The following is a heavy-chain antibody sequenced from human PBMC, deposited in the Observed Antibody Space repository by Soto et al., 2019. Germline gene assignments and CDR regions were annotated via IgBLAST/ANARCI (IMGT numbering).Heavy chain of an antibody. Sequence: QVQLVESGGGLVKPGGSLRLSCAASGFTFSDYYMSWIRQAPGKGLEWVSYISSSGSTIDYADSVKGRFTISRDNAKNSLYLQMDSLRAEDTAVYYCARDSVRGVKHDAFDIWGQGTMVTVSS. CDR2: ISSSGSTI. CDR3: ARDSVRGVKHDAFDI. D-gene: IGHD3-10*02. V-gene: IGHV3-11*01. CDR1: GFTFSDYY. J-gene: IGHJ3*02.